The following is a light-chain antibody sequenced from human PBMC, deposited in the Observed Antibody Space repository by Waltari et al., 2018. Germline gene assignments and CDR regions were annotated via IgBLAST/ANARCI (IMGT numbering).Light chain of an antibody. CDR1: SSDVGSYNL. CDR3: CSYASGSTYV. J-gene: IGLJ1*01. V-gene: IGLV2-23*02. CDR2: DVT. Sequence: QSALTQPASVSGSPGQPITISCTGTSSDVGSYNLVSWYQQHPGKGPKLTIYDVTPRPTGVPHRFSGYKAGDTAALSISGLQAEDEADYYCCSYASGSTYVFGSGTKVTVL.